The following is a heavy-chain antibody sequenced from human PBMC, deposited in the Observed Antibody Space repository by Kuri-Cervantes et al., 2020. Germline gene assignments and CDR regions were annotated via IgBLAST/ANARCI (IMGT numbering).Heavy chain of an antibody. CDR2: IYYSGST. V-gene: IGHV4-61*01. J-gene: IGHJ3*02. CDR1: GGSVSSDSYY. CDR3: ATSSRNAFDI. Sequence: SETLSLTCTVSGGSVSSDSYYWSWIRQPPGKGLEWIGYIYYSGSTNYNPSLKSRVTISVDTSKNQFSLRLSSVTAADTAVYYCATSSRNAFDIWGQGTMVTVSS. D-gene: IGHD6-13*01.